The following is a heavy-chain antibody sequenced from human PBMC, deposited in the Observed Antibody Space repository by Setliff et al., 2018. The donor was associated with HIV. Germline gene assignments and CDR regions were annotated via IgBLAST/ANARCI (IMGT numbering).Heavy chain of an antibody. CDR1: GGSISSSSYY. V-gene: IGHV4-39*01. D-gene: IGHD5-18*01. J-gene: IGHJ3*02. Sequence: SETLSLTCTVSGGSISSSSYYWGWLRQPPGKGLEWIGSIYYSGSTYYNPSLKSRVTISVDTSKNQFSLKLSSVTAADAAVYSCARRQQPWLLYAFDIWGQGTMVTVSS. CDR2: IYYSGST. CDR3: ARRQQPWLLYAFDI.